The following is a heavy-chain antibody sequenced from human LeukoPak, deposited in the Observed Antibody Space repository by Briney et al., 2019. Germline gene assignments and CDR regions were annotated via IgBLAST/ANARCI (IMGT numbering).Heavy chain of an antibody. CDR1: GGSISSSSYY. D-gene: IGHD4-17*01. Sequence: SETLSLTCTVSGGSISSSSYYWGWIRQPPGKGLEWIVSIYYSGSTYYNPSLKSRVTISVGTSKTQFSLKLSSVTAADTAVYYCARHGDYPHYYYYYMDVWGKGTTVSVSS. V-gene: IGHV4-39*01. J-gene: IGHJ6*03. CDR2: IYYSGST. CDR3: ARHGDYPHYYYYYMDV.